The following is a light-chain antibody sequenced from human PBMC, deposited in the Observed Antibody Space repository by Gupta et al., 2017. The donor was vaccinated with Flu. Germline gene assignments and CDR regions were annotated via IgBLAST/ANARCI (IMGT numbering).Light chain of an antibody. CDR2: KAS. CDR1: QSISTW. J-gene: IGKJ3*01. CDR3: QQDVTTPFT. Sequence: DIEMTHSPSTLSASVGARVTITCGDSQSISTWLACHQQKPGKAPNLLIYKASRAESGVPSRFSGSGTGTDFTLTISLRHPDDVATYYCQQDVTTPFTFGHGTRVDIK. V-gene: IGKV1-5*03.